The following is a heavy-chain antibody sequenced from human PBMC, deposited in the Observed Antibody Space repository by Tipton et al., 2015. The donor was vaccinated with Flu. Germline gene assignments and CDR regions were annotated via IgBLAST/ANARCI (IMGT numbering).Heavy chain of an antibody. V-gene: IGHV1-18*01. CDR2: ISAYNGNT. Sequence: QLVQSGAEVKKPGASVKVSCKASGYTFTSYGISWVRQAPGQGLEWMGWISAYNGNTNYAQKLQGRVTMTTDTSTSTAYMELRSLRSDDTAVYYCARVSCRSGGGCPIRTVVWFDPWGQGTLVTVSS. CDR3: ARVSCRSGGGCPIRTVVWFDP. D-gene: IGHD2-15*01. J-gene: IGHJ5*02. CDR1: GYTFTSYG.